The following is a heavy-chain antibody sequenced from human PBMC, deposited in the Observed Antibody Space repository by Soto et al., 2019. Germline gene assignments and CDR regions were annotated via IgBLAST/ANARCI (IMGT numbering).Heavy chain of an antibody. CDR1: GYTFTSYG. V-gene: IGHV1-18*01. D-gene: IGHD3-22*01. CDR3: ARDAYYYDSSGYYPNDAFDI. J-gene: IGHJ3*02. CDR2: ISAYNGNT. Sequence: ASVKVSCKASGYTFTSYGISWVRQAPGQGLEWMGWISAYNGNTNYAQKLQGRVTMTTDTSTSTAYMELRSLRSDDTAVYYCARDAYYYDSSGYYPNDAFDIWGQGTMVTVPS.